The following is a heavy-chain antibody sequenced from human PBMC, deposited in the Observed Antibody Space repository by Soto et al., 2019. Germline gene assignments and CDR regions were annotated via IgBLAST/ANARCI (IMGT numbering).Heavy chain of an antibody. CDR3: ARVSRNYAPVGY. J-gene: IGHJ4*02. CDR2: ISSSGSTI. V-gene: IGHV3-11*01. Sequence: GSLRLSCAASGFTFSDYYMSWIRQAPGKGLGWVSYISSSGSTIYYADSVKGRFTISRDNAKNSLYLQMNSLRAEDTAVYYCARVSRNYAPVGYWGQGTLVTSPQ. CDR1: GFTFSDYY. D-gene: IGHD2-2*01.